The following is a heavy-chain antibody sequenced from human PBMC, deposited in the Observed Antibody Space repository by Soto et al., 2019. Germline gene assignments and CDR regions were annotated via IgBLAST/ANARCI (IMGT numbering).Heavy chain of an antibody. Sequence: SETLSLTCTVSGGSISSYYWSWIRQPPGKGLEWIGYMYNTGSTVYNPSSKSRVTISVDTSKNQFSLKLNSVTAADTAVYYCARDLWGYCGTDCYPLDVWGQGTTVTVSS. V-gene: IGHV4-59*01. CDR3: ARDLWGYCGTDCYPLDV. D-gene: IGHD2-21*02. J-gene: IGHJ6*02. CDR2: MYNTGST. CDR1: GGSISSYY.